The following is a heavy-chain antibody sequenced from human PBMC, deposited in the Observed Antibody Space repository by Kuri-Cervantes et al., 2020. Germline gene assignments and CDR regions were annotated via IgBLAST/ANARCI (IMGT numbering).Heavy chain of an antibody. CDR2: ISAYDGNT. CDR3: ARGAGRWLQLFGAFDI. D-gene: IGHD5-24*01. J-gene: IGHJ3*02. V-gene: IGHV1-18*01. CDR1: GYAFTNYG. Sequence: ASVKVSCKASGYAFTNYGISWVRQAPGQGFEWVGWISAYDGNTNYAQRFQGRLTLTTDASTNTAYMELSSLRSEDTAVYYCARGAGRWLQLFGAFDIWGQGTMVTVSS.